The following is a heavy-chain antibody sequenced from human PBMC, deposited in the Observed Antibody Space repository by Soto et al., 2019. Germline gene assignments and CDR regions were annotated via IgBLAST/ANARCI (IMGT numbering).Heavy chain of an antibody. CDR2: IYYSVIT. Sequence: PSETLSLTGTVSCGSISSYYWSWIRQPPGNGLDCIGYIYYSVITXXXPSLKSLXXISVDTSNNHXSLKLXPVTAADTAVYYCARGGLLRFDAWGQGTLVTVSX. CDR1: CGSISSYY. V-gene: IGHV4-59*01. D-gene: IGHD1-26*01. J-gene: IGHJ5*02. CDR3: ARGGLLRFDA.